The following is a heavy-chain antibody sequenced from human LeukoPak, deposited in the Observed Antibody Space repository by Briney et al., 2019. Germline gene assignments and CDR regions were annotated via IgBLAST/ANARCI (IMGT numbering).Heavy chain of an antibody. CDR3: ARALLRGYFDL. J-gene: IGHJ2*01. CDR1: GFTVSSNY. D-gene: IGHD2-15*01. Sequence: PGGSLRLSCAASGFTVSSNYMSWVRQAPGKGLEWIGYIYYSGSTNYNPSLKSRVTISVDTSKNQFSLKLSSVTAADTAVYYCARALLRGYFDLWGRGTLVTVSS. V-gene: IGHV4-59*02. CDR2: IYYSGST.